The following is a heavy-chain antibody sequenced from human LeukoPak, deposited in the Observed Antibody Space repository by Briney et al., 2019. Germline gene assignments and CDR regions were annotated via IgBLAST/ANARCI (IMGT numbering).Heavy chain of an antibody. CDR1: GFTFSSYE. V-gene: IGHV3-48*03. J-gene: IGHJ4*02. CDR3: ASYSGWISYFDY. Sequence: GGSLRLSCAASGFTFSSYEMNWVRQAPGKGLEWVPYISSSGSTIYYADSVKGRFTISRDNAKNSLYLQMNSLRAEDTAVYYCASYSGWISYFDYWGQGTLVTVSS. D-gene: IGHD6-19*01. CDR2: ISSSGSTI.